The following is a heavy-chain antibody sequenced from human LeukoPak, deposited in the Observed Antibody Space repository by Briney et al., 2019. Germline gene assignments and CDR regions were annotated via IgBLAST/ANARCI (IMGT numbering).Heavy chain of an antibody. CDR3: ARGFYGFGELFRYYYYYMDV. D-gene: IGHD3-10*01. CDR1: GDSISTSSYY. V-gene: IGHV4-39*07. Sequence: SEALSLTCSVSGDSISTSSYYWGWIRQPPGKGLEWIGEINHSGSTNYNPSLKSRVTISVDTSKNQFSLKLSSVTAADTAVYYCARGFYGFGELFRYYYYYMDVWGKGTTVTVSS. J-gene: IGHJ6*03. CDR2: INHSGST.